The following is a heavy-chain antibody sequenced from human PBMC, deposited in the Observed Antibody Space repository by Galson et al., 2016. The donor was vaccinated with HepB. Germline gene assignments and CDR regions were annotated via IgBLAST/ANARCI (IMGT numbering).Heavy chain of an antibody. D-gene: IGHD4-17*01. V-gene: IGHV1-3*01. CDR2: INAGTGET. CDR3: ARDSTVTTKGDY. J-gene: IGHJ4*02. Sequence: SVKVSCKASGFIFTDYAIHWLRQAPGRRPEWMAWINAGTGETKYSQNFQGRVTITRDTSATTAYMELTSLTSEDTAVYYCARDSTVTTKGDYWGQGTLVIVSS. CDR1: GFIFTDYA.